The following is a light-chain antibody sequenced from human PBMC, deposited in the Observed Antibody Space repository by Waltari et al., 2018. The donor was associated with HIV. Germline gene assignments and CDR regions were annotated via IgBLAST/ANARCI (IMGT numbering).Light chain of an antibody. J-gene: IGLJ1*01. V-gene: IGLV2-23*02. CDR2: EVS. CDR1: SSDVGSYNL. Sequence: QSALTQPTYVSGSPGQSITISCTGTSSDVGSYNLFSCYQQHPGKAPKLMIYEVSKRPSGVSNRFSGSKSGNTASLTISGLQAEDEADYYCCSYAGSSTYVFGTGTKVTVL. CDR3: CSYAGSSTYV.